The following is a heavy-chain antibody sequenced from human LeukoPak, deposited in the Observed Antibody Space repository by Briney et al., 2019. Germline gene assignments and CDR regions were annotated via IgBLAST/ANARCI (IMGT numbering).Heavy chain of an antibody. CDR3: ARGQPGRNWFDP. J-gene: IGHJ5*02. CDR1: GYTFTSYD. D-gene: IGHD2-2*01. Sequence: ASVKVSCKASGYTFTSYDINWVRQATGQGLEWMGWMNPNSGNTGYAQKFQGRVTMTRNTSISTAYMELSSLRSEDTAVYYCARGQPGRNWFDPWGQGTLVTVSS. V-gene: IGHV1-8*01. CDR2: MNPNSGNT.